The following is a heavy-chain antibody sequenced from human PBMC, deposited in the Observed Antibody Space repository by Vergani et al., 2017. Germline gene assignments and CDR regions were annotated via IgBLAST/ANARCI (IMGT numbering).Heavy chain of an antibody. CDR1: GGSFNGFY. CDR2: INHSGST. D-gene: IGHD1-1*01. J-gene: IGHJ4*02. CDR3: ARGALWSRQGFHY. V-gene: IGHV4-34*01. Sequence: QVQLQQWGAGLLKPSETLSLTCGVSGGSFNGFYWTWIRQSPGKGLEWIGEINHSGSTNYNPSLKSRVTLSVDTSKKQFSLKLNSVTAADTAVYYCARGALWSRQGFHYWGQGTLVTVSP.